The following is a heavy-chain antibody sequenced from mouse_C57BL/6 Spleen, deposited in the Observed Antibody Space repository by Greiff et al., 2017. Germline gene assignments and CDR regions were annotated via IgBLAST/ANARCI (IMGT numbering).Heavy chain of an antibody. CDR3: ARVGGYHAMDY. CDR1: GYAFTNYL. D-gene: IGHD1-1*02. CDR2: INPGSGGT. J-gene: IGHJ4*01. V-gene: IGHV1-54*01. Sequence: LMESGAELVRPGTSVKVSCKASGYAFTNYLIEWVKQRPGQGLEWIGVINPGSGGTNYNEKFKGKATLTADKSSSTAYMQLSSLTSEDSAVYFCARVGGYHAMDYWGQGTSVTVSS.